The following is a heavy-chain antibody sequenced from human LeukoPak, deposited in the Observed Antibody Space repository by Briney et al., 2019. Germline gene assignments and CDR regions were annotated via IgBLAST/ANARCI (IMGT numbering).Heavy chain of an antibody. V-gene: IGHV1-3*04. D-gene: IGHD6-19*01. CDR2: INSGNSNT. Sequence: GASVKVSCKASGYTLSQYAMHWVRQAPGQRPEWMGWINSGNSNTKYDQKFQGRVTITRDTSANTAYMELSSLRSKDTAVYYCAREQWLGSFYYYYYGLDVWGQGTTVTVSS. J-gene: IGHJ6*02. CDR1: GYTLSQYA. CDR3: AREQWLGSFYYYYYGLDV.